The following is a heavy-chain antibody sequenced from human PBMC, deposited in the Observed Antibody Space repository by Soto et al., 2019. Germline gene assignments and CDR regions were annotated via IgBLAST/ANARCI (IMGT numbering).Heavy chain of an antibody. V-gene: IGHV3-7*01. D-gene: IGHD3-16*01. CDR3: ARSSYYDYIWGNGWFDP. Sequence: GGSLRLSCAASGFTFSSYWMSWVRQAPGKGLEWVANIKQDGSEKYYVDSVKGRFTISRDNAKNSLYLQMNSLRAEDTAVYYCARSSYYDYIWGNGWFDPWGQGTLVTVSS. CDR2: IKQDGSEK. J-gene: IGHJ5*02. CDR1: GFTFSSYW.